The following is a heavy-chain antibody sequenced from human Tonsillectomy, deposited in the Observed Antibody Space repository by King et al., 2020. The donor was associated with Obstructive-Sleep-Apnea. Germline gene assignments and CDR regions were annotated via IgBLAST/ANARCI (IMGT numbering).Heavy chain of an antibody. CDR2: IYYSGST. CDR3: ARDSNLLRGYSYGFDY. D-gene: IGHD5-18*01. CDR1: GGSISSYY. J-gene: IGHJ4*02. V-gene: IGHV4-59*01. Sequence: VQLQESGPGLVKPSETLSLTCTVSGGSISSYYWSWIRQPPGKGLEWIGYIYYSGSTNYNPSLKSRVTISVDTSKNQFSLQLSSVTAADTAVYYCARDSNLLRGYSYGFDYWGQGTLVTVSS.